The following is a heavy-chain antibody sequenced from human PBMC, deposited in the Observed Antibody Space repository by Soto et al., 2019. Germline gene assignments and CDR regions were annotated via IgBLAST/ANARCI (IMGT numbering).Heavy chain of an antibody. CDR2: ISSNGGST. D-gene: IGHD6-13*01. V-gene: IGHV3-64D*09. Sequence: GGSLRLSCSASGFTFSSYAMHWVRQAPGKGLEYVSAISSNGGSTYYADSVKGRFTISRDNSKNTLYLQMSSPRAEDTAVYYCVKSSGVIAAAGFDYWGQGTLVTVSS. CDR1: GFTFSSYA. J-gene: IGHJ4*02. CDR3: VKSSGVIAAAGFDY.